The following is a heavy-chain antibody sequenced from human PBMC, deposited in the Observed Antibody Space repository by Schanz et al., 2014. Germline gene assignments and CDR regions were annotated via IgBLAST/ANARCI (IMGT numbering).Heavy chain of an antibody. V-gene: IGHV3-21*04. CDR2: VSRSTPDI. CDR1: GFAFSSYG. CDR3: AKDLGVDCGDGCFNWYFDL. D-gene: IGHD2-21*02. J-gene: IGHJ2*01. Sequence: VQLVESGGGVVQPGGSLRLSCLASGFAFSSYGMNWLRQAPGKGLEWVSYVSRSTPDIYYADSVKGRFTISRDNAKNSLFLQLNSLRAEDTAVYFCAKDLGVDCGDGCFNWYFDLWGRGTLVTVSS.